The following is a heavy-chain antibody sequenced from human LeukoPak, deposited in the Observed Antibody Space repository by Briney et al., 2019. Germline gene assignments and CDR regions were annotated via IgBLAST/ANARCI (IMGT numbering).Heavy chain of an antibody. CDR2: INPNSGGT. D-gene: IGHD4-17*01. J-gene: IGHJ5*02. CDR3: ARGYFGDYVLDT. Sequence: ASVKVSCKAYGYRFRDHYIDWVRQAPGQGLEYLGWINPNSGGTNYAQKFQGRVTLTRDTSIDTAYIHLDSLTSDDTAVYFCARGYFGDYVLDTWGQGTLVTVSS. V-gene: IGHV1-2*02. CDR1: GYRFRDHY.